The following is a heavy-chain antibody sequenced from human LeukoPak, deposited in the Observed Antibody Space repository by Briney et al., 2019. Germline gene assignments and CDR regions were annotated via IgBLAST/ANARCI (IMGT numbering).Heavy chain of an antibody. D-gene: IGHD2-8*02. CDR2: MNPNSGTA. V-gene: IGHV1-8*01. CDR3: AADGSGRIRTGGIRAGDY. J-gene: IGHJ4*02. Sequence: ASVKVSCTASGYTFTSYDINWVRQAPGQGLEWMGWMNPNSGTAGYSQKFQGRVTMTGDTSISTAYMELSSLRSEDTAVYYCAADGSGRIRTGGIRAGDYWGQGTQVTVSS. CDR1: GYTFTSYD.